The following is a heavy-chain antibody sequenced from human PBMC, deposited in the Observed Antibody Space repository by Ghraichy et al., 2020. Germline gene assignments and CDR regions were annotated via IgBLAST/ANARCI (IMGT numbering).Heavy chain of an antibody. CDR3: AVSGYYYEGYFDY. CDR2: ISYDGSNK. Sequence: GSLRLSCAASGFTFSSYAMHWVRQAPGKGLEWVAVISYDGSNKYYADSVKGRFTISRDNSKNTLYLQMNSLRAEDTAVYYCAVSGYYYEGYFDYWGQGTLVTDSS. D-gene: IGHD3-22*01. J-gene: IGHJ4*02. V-gene: IGHV3-30*04. CDR1: GFTFSSYA.